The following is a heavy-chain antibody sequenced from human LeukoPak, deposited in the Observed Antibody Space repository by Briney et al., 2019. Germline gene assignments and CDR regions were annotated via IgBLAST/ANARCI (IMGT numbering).Heavy chain of an antibody. Sequence: SETPSLTCTVSGGSFSNNYSWDWIRQPPGKGLEWIGSLYYNGNTYYNPSLKGRLTISVDTSKSHFSLQLRSVTAEDTAVYFCTRSSDFGGYYFYYYMDVWGKGTTVSVSS. CDR3: TRSSDFGGYYFYYYMDV. CDR2: LYYNGNT. D-gene: IGHD4-23*01. J-gene: IGHJ6*03. V-gene: IGHV4-39*02. CDR1: GGSFSNNYS.